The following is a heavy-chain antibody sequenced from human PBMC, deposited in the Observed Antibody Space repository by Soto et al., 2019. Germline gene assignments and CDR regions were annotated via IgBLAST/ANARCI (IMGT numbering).Heavy chain of an antibody. Sequence: QVQLVQSGAEVKKPGASVTVSCKASGYTFTSYDINWVRQATGQGLEWMGWMNPNSGNTGYAQKFQGRVTMTRNTSISTAYMELSSLRSEDTAVYYCARERSAAGTGWFDPWGQGTLVTVSS. J-gene: IGHJ5*02. CDR3: ARERSAAGTGWFDP. D-gene: IGHD6-13*01. V-gene: IGHV1-8*01. CDR1: GYTFTSYD. CDR2: MNPNSGNT.